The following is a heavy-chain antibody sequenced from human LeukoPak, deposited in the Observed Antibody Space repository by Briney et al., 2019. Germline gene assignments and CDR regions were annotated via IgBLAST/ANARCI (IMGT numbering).Heavy chain of an antibody. CDR2: INPNSGGT. CDR1: GYTFNGFY. J-gene: IGHJ4*02. D-gene: IGHD4-11*01. Sequence: ASVKVSCKASGYTFNGFYLHWVRQAPGQGLECMGWINPNSGGTNYAQKFQGRVTMTRDTSISTAYMELSRLRSDDTAVYYCARWMATVTTPDYWGQGTLVTVSS. V-gene: IGHV1-2*02. CDR3: ARWMATVTTPDY.